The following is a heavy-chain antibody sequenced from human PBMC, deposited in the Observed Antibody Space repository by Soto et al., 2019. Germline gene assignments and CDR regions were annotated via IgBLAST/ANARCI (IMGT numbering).Heavy chain of an antibody. CDR3: ATPTSXPFGVVTSYHYYYGMDV. CDR1: GYTLTELS. Sequence: ASVKVSCKVSGYTLTELSMHWVRQAPGKGLEWMGGFDPEDGETIYAQKFQGRVTMTEDTSTDTAYMELSSLRSEDTAVYYCATPTSXPFGVVTSYHYYYGMDVWGQGTTVTVSS. V-gene: IGHV1-24*01. CDR2: FDPEDGET. J-gene: IGHJ6*02. D-gene: IGHD3-3*01.